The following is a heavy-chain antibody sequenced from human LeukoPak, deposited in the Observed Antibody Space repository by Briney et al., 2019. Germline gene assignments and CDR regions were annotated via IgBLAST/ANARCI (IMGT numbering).Heavy chain of an antibody. CDR2: VYSGGNT. CDR3: ARDMNSVLDV. V-gene: IGHV3-53*01. CDR1: GFTFSSSY. D-gene: IGHD1-7*01. J-gene: IGHJ6*02. Sequence: GGSLRLSCAASGFTFSSSYMSWVRQAPGKGLECVSVVYSGGNTYYADSVKGRFTISRDNSKNTLYLQMNSLRAEDTAVYYCARDMNSVLDVWGQGTTVTVSS.